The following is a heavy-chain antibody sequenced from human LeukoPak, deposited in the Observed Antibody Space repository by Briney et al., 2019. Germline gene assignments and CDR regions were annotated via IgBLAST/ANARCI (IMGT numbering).Heavy chain of an antibody. CDR2: INPNSGGT. Sequence: ASVKVSCKASGYTFTGYYMHWLRQAPGQGLEWMGWINPNSGGTNYAQKFQGRVTMTRDTSISTAYMELSRLRSDDTAVYYCASDTVTYYYYGMDVWGQGTTVTVSS. D-gene: IGHD4-17*01. CDR1: GYTFTGYY. CDR3: ASDTVTYYYYGMDV. V-gene: IGHV1-2*02. J-gene: IGHJ6*02.